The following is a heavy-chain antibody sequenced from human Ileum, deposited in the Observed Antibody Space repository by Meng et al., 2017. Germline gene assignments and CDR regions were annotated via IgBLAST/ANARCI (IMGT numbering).Heavy chain of an antibody. Sequence: EVQLLGSGGDLAQPGGPLRLSCAASGFTFSTYAMSWVRQAPGKGPEWVSAISGDAKDTYYADSVKGRFTVSRDNFKNTVSLQMNSLRVEDAAIYYCVREATWAIFDYWGQGSLVTVSS. CDR3: VREATWAIFDY. CDR2: ISGDAKDT. J-gene: IGHJ4*02. CDR1: GFTFSTYA. D-gene: IGHD5-24*01. V-gene: IGHV3-23*01.